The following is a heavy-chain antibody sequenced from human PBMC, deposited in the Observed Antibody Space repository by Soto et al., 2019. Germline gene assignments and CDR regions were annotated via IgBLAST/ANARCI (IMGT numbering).Heavy chain of an antibody. CDR1: GYTFTSYY. Sequence: ASVKVSCKASGYTFTSYYMHWVRQAPGQGLEWMGIINPSGGSTSYAQKFQGRVTMTRDTSTSTVYMELSSLRSEDTAVYYCARVLRGIAVAADAFDIWGQGTIVTVSS. CDR2: INPSGGST. V-gene: IGHV1-46*01. D-gene: IGHD6-19*01. J-gene: IGHJ3*02. CDR3: ARVLRGIAVAADAFDI.